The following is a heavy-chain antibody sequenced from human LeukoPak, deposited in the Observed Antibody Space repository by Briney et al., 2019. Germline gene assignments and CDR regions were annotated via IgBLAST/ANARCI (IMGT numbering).Heavy chain of an antibody. D-gene: IGHD5-12*01. Sequence: PGPALVKPTQTLTLTCTFSGFSLSTSGMCVSWVRQPPGKALEWLARIDWDDDKYYSTSLKTRLTISKDTSKNQVVLTMTNMDPVDTATYYCARESGYAPRWFDPWGQGTLVTVSS. CDR3: ARESGYAPRWFDP. CDR1: GFSLSTSGMC. J-gene: IGHJ5*02. CDR2: IDWDDDK. V-gene: IGHV2-70*11.